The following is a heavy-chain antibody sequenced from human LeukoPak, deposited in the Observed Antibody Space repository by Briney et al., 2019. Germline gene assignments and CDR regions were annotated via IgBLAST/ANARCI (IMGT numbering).Heavy chain of an antibody. CDR3: ARERPGYDFWSGYYTDYYYYYMDV. V-gene: IGHV4-59*01. J-gene: IGHJ6*03. Sequence: SETLSLTCTVSGGSISSYYWSWIRQPPGKGLEWIGYIYYSGSTNYNPSLKSRVTISVDTSKNQFSLKLSSVTAADTAVYYRARERPGYDFWSGYYTDYYYYYMDVWGKGTAVTVSS. CDR1: GGSISSYY. D-gene: IGHD3-3*01. CDR2: IYYSGST.